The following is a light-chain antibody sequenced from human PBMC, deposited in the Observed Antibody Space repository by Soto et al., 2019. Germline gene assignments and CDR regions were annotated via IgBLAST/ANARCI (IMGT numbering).Light chain of an antibody. CDR2: GAS. J-gene: IGKJ1*01. CDR1: QSVSSSY. CDR3: QQYGSSPWT. Sequence: EIVLTQSPGTLSLSPGERATLSCRASQSVSSSYLAWYQQKPGQAPRLLIYGASSRATGIPDKFSRSGSETDFTLTSSRLEPEDFAVYYCQQYGSSPWTFVQGTKVEIK. V-gene: IGKV3-20*01.